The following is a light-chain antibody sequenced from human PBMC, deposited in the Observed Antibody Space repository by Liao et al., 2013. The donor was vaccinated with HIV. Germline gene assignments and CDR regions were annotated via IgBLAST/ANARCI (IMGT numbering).Light chain of an antibody. CDR1: KLGDKY. CDR2: QDT. J-gene: IGLJ2*01. Sequence: SYELTQPPSISVSPGQTASITCSGDKLGDKYAYWYQQRPGQSPVLVIYQDTKRPSGISERFSGSNSGDTATLTISRVEAGDEADYYCQVWDSNHDHLGVVFGGGTKLTVL. CDR3: QVWDSNHDHLGVV. V-gene: IGLV3-1*01.